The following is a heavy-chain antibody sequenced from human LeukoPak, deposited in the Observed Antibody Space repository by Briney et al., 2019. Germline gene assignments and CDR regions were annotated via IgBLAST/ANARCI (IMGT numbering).Heavy chain of an antibody. D-gene: IGHD2-21*02. V-gene: IGHV4-34*01. Sequence: SETLSLTCAVYGGSFSGYYWSWIRQPPGKGLEWIGEINHSGSTNYNPSLKSRVTISVDTSKNQFSLKLSSVTAADTAVYYCAKSVTADPWGQGTLVTVSS. CDR2: INHSGST. CDR3: AKSVTADP. J-gene: IGHJ5*02. CDR1: GGSFSGYY.